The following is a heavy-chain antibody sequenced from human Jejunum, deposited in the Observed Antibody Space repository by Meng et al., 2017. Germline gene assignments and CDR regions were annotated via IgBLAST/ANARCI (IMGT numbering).Heavy chain of an antibody. V-gene: IGHV2-5*02. CDR3: AHRSLGYISGWDNSVFDY. D-gene: IGHD6-19*01. Sequence: QITLKESGPTPVKPTQTLTLTCTFSGFSLSTSGVGVGWIRQPPGKALEWLAVIYWDDDKRYSPSLKSRLTINKDTSKNQVVLTMTNMDLVDTGTYYCAHRSLGYISGWDNSVFDYWGQGTLVTVSS. CDR1: GFSLSTSGVG. J-gene: IGHJ4*02. CDR2: IYWDDDK.